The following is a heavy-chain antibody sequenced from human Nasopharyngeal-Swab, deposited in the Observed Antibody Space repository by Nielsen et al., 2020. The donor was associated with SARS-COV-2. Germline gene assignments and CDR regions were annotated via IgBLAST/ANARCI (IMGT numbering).Heavy chain of an antibody. J-gene: IGHJ4*02. CDR3: ARHGLLWFGELLGDY. D-gene: IGHD3-10*01. Sequence: GESLKISCKGSGYSFTSYWIGWVRQMPGKGLEWMGIIYPGDSDTRYSPSFQGQVTISADKSISTAYLQWSSLKASDTATYYCARHGLLWFGELLGDYWGQGTLVTVSP. CDR1: GYSFTSYW. CDR2: IYPGDSDT. V-gene: IGHV5-51*01.